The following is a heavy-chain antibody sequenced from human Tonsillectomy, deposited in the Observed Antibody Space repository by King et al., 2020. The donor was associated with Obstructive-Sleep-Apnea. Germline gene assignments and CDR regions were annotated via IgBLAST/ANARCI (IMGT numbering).Heavy chain of an antibody. J-gene: IGHJ3*01. D-gene: IGHD3-16*01. CDR1: GITFSSYS. Sequence: VQLVESGGGLVQPGGALRLSWAASGITFSSYSMNWVRQAPGKGLEWVSYISSSTSTLYYADSEKGRFTFSRDNAKNSLYLQMNSLRAEDTAVYYCATGGPDAFDFWGRGTMVTVSS. CDR2: ISSSTSTL. V-gene: IGHV3-48*04. CDR3: ATGGPDAFDF.